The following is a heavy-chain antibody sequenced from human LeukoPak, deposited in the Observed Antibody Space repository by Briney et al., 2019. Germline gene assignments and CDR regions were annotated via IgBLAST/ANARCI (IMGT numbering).Heavy chain of an antibody. D-gene: IGHD4-17*01. CDR2: ISAYNGNT. CDR1: GYTFTNYG. Sequence: ASVKVSCKASGYTFTNYGLSWVRQAPGQGLEWMGWISAYNGNTNYAQNLQGRVTMTTDTSTSTAYMELRSLRSDATAVYFCARGHGDHSFDYWGQGTLVTISS. CDR3: ARGHGDHSFDY. V-gene: IGHV1-18*01. J-gene: IGHJ4*02.